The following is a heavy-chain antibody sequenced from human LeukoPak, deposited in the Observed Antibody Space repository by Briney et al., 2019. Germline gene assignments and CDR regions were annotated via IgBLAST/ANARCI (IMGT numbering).Heavy chain of an antibody. Sequence: GGSLRLSCAASGFTFSSYAMSWVRQAPGKGLEWVSAISGSGGSTYYADSVKGRFTISRDNSKNTLYLQMNSLRAEDTAVYYCAKDILTGYYNREYFQHWGQGTLVTVSS. CDR1: GFTFSSYA. V-gene: IGHV3-23*01. D-gene: IGHD3-9*01. CDR2: ISGSGGST. CDR3: AKDILTGYYNREYFQH. J-gene: IGHJ1*01.